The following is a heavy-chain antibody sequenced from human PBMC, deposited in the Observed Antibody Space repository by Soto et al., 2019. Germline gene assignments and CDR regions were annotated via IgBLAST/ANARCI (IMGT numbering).Heavy chain of an antibody. V-gene: IGHV1-69*12. Sequence: QIQLMQSGAEVKKPGSSVKVSCKASGGTFSTSAISWVRQAPGEGLEWVGGIMPVFVTPDYAQKFQGRVTITADESTTTAYLELTSLPTADTAVYYCARDKDRQQLGGNYYYILDVWGQGTAITVSS. J-gene: IGHJ6*02. D-gene: IGHD3-3*02. CDR1: GGTFSTSA. CDR2: IMPVFVTP. CDR3: ARDKDRQQLGGNYYYILDV.